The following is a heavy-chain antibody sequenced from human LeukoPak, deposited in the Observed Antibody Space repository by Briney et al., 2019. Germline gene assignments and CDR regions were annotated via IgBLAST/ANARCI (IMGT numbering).Heavy chain of an antibody. D-gene: IGHD3-9*01. CDR1: GFTFSSYG. V-gene: IGHV3-33*01. CDR2: IWYDGSNK. Sequence: QPGGSLRLSCAASGFTFSSYGMHWVRQAPGKGLEWVAVIWYDGSNKYYADSVKGRFTISRDNSKNTLYLQMNSLRAEDTAVYYCARDPSHPGTYYYYGMDVWGQGTTVTVSS. J-gene: IGHJ6*02. CDR3: ARDPSHPGTYYYYGMDV.